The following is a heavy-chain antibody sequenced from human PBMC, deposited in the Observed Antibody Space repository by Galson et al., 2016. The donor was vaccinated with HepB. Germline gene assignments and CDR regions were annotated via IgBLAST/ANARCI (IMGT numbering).Heavy chain of an antibody. V-gene: IGHV3-30*03. CDR3: ARDVTGNYDRARNFDL. Sequence: SLRLSCAASGFTFSSFAMHWVRQAPGKGLEWLAVTSYDGTRKIQAESVKGRFTISRDNSRNAFYLQMNSLRPDDTAVYYCARDVTGNYDRARNFDLWGRGTLVTVSS. CDR1: GFTFSSFA. J-gene: IGHJ2*01. CDR2: TSYDGTRK. D-gene: IGHD1-7*01.